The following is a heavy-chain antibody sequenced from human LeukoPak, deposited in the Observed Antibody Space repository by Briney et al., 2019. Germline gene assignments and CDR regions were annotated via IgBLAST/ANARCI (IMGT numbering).Heavy chain of an antibody. Sequence: PGRSLRLSCAASGFTFDDYAMHWVRQAPGKGLEWVSGISWNSGSIGYADSVKGRFTISRDNAKNSLYLQMNSLRAEDTALYYCAKDYSYYYDSSGTFDYWGQGTLVTVSS. CDR1: GFTFDDYA. J-gene: IGHJ4*02. V-gene: IGHV3-9*01. D-gene: IGHD3-22*01. CDR3: AKDYSYYYDSSGTFDY. CDR2: ISWNSGSI.